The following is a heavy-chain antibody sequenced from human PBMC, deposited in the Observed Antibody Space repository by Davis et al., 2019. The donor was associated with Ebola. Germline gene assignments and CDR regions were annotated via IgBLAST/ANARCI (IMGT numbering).Heavy chain of an antibody. V-gene: IGHV1-2*02. D-gene: IGHD2-8*01. CDR2: INPNSGGT. J-gene: IGHJ6*02. CDR3: TRDGLYCSNGVCSAYMDV. Sequence: ASVKVSCKASGYTFTGYYMHWVRQAPGQGLEWMGWINPNSGGTNYAQKFQGRVTMTRDTSASTAYMELSRLRSDDTAVYYCTRDGLYCSNGVCSAYMDVWGQGTTVTVSS. CDR1: GYTFTGYY.